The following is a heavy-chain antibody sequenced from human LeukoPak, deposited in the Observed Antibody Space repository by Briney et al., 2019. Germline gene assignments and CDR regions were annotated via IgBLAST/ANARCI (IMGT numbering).Heavy chain of an antibody. J-gene: IGHJ3*02. Sequence: PSETLSLTCAVSGYSISSGYYWGWIRQPAGKGLEWIGRIYGDGSSNCNPSLKSRVTISLDTSKNQFSLNLNSVTAADTAVYFCARVIRRDVYNYDGFDIWGQGTMVTVSS. D-gene: IGHD5-24*01. CDR2: IYGDGSS. V-gene: IGHV4-38-2*01. CDR3: ARVIRRDVYNYDGFDI. CDR1: GYSISSGYY.